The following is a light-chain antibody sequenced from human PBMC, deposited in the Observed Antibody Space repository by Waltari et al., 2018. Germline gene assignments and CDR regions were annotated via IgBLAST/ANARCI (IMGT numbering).Light chain of an antibody. CDR1: SLRSHY. CDR3: NSRDSSDDYQL. V-gene: IGLV3-19*01. J-gene: IGLJ2*01. CDR2: GKS. Sequence: SSELTQDPAVSVALGQTVRITCQGDSLRSHYASWYQQKPGQAPRLLIYGKSNRRPSGIPDRFSGPSSGNTASLTITGAQAADEADYYCNSRDSSDDYQLFGGGTKVSVL.